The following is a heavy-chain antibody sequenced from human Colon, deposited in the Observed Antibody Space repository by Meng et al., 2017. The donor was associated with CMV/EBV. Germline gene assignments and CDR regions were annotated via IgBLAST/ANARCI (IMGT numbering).Heavy chain of an antibody. Sequence: SETLSLTCAVSGCSISSAYFWGWIRQSPGKGLEWIGSIYGSGKTYYNPSLKSRVSISVDTSNNEFSLTLSSATAADTAVYYFVRDRGYNYGNFDSWGQGTLVTVSS. CDR1: GCSISSAYF. V-gene: IGHV4-38-2*02. D-gene: IGHD5-18*01. J-gene: IGHJ4*02. CDR3: VRDRGYNYGNFDS. CDR2: IYGSGKT.